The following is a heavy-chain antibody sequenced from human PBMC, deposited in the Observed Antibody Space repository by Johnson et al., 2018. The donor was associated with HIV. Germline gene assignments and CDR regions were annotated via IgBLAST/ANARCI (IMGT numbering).Heavy chain of an antibody. J-gene: IGHJ3*02. V-gene: IGHV3-53*01. CDR3: ARGFHRGGAFDI. CDR1: GFTVSSNY. CDR2: IYSGGDT. D-gene: IGHD1-14*01. Sequence: EVQLVESGGGLIQPGGSLRLSCAASGFTVSSNYMSWVRQAPGKGLVWVSIIYSGGDTYYAESVKGRFTISRDNFKNTLYLQMNSLRAGDTAVYYCARGFHRGGAFDIWGQGTMVTVSS.